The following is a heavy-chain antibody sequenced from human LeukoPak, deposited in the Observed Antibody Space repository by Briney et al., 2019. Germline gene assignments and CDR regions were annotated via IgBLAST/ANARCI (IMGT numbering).Heavy chain of an antibody. CDR2: IKQDGSAK. V-gene: IGHV3-7*01. D-gene: IGHD2-15*01. J-gene: IGHJ4*02. CDR1: GFTFSSYW. Sequence: GGSLRLSCSASGFTFSSYWMSWVRQAPGKGLEWVANIKQDGSAKYYVDSMKGRFTISRDNAKNSLYLQMNSLRAEDTAVYYCARSGTAATMQRIDYWGQGTLVTVSS. CDR3: ARSGTAATMQRIDY.